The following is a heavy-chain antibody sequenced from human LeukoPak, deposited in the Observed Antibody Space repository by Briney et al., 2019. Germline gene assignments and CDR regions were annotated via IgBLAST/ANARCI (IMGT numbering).Heavy chain of an antibody. J-gene: IGHJ4*02. D-gene: IGHD4-17*01. Sequence: PSQTLSLTCAASGGSISSDGYSWSWIRQPPGKGLEWIGYIYHSGSTYYNPSLKSRVTISVDRSKNQFSLKLSSVTAADTAVYYCARDHAVTGHFDYWGQGTLVTVSS. CDR3: ARDHAVTGHFDY. V-gene: IGHV4-30-2*01. CDR2: IYHSGST. CDR1: GGSISSDGYS.